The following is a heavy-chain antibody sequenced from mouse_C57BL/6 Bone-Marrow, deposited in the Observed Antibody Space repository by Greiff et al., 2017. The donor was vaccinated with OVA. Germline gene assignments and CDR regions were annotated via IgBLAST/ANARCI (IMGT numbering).Heavy chain of an antibody. J-gene: IGHJ3*01. D-gene: IGHD2-5*01. CDR3: ARPYYSNYVWFAY. Sequence: VQLQQPGAELVMPGASVKLSCKASGYTFTSYWMHWVKQRPGQGLEWIGEIDPSDSYTNYNQKFKGKSTLTVDKSSSTAYMQPSSLTSEDSAVYYCARPYYSNYVWFAYWGQGTLVTVSA. CDR1: GYTFTSYW. V-gene: IGHV1-69*01. CDR2: IDPSDSYT.